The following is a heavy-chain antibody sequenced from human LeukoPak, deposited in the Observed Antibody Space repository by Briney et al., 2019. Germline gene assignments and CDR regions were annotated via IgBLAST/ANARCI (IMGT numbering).Heavy chain of an antibody. CDR2: ITGSGSIT. J-gene: IGHJ4*02. CDR1: GFTFSSQG. CDR3: AKMQGYFDY. V-gene: IGHV3-23*01. Sequence: QTGGSLRLSCAASGFTFSSQGMSWARQAPGKGLEWVSAITGSGSITYYSDSVKGRSTISRDNSKNTVYLQLNSLRVEDTAVYYCAKMQGYFDYWGQGTLVTVSS.